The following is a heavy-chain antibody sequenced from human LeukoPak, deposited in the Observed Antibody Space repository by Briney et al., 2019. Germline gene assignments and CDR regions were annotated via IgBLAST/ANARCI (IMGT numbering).Heavy chain of an antibody. V-gene: IGHV4-4*07. CDR1: GGSISSYY. CDR2: IYTSGST. J-gene: IGHJ1*01. CDR3: ARVAAGIGFFQH. Sequence: SETLSLTCTVSGGSISSYYWSWIRQPAGKGLEWIGRIYTSGSTNYNPSLKSRVTMSVDTSKNQLSLKLGSVTAADTAVYYCARVAAGIGFFQHWGQGTLVTVSS. D-gene: IGHD6-13*01.